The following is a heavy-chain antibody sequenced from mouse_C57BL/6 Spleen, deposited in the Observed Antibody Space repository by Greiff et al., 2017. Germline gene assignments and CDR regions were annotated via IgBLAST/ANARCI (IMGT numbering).Heavy chain of an antibody. Sequence: VQLQQSGPELVKPGASVKISCKASGYAFSSSWMNWVKQRPGKGLEWIGRIYPGDGDTNYNGKFKGKATLTADKSSSTDYMQLSSLTSEDSAVYFCANDYGEGAMDYWGKGTSVTVSS. V-gene: IGHV1-82*01. CDR3: ANDYGEGAMDY. D-gene: IGHD2-4*01. J-gene: IGHJ4*01. CDR1: GYAFSSSW. CDR2: IYPGDGDT.